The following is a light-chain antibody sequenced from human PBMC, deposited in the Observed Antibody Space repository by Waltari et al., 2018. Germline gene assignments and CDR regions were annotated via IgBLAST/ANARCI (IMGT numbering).Light chain of an antibody. CDR3: NSRDYSANYV. J-gene: IGLJ1*01. V-gene: IGLV3-19*01. Sequence: SSELTQDPAVSVALGQTVRITCQGDSLRTYYVSWYQQKPGQAPVLVIYGRDKRPSGIPDRFSGSSSGDKASLTITGAQAEDEADYYCNSRDYSANYVFGAGTKVTVL. CDR1: SLRTYY. CDR2: GRD.